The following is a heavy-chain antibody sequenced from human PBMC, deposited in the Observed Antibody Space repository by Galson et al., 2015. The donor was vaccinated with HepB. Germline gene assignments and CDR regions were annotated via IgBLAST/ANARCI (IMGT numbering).Heavy chain of an antibody. J-gene: IGHJ6*02. V-gene: IGHV1-69*10. Sequence: SVKVSCKASGVTFRSYSIIWVRQAPGRGLEWMGGIIPVFGVPTYAQKFQDRVTITADKSTSTAYMELSSLRSEDTAVYYCARVKLKEYSYVYGMDVWGQGTTVTVSS. D-gene: IGHD5-18*01. CDR3: ARVKLKEYSYVYGMDV. CDR1: GVTFRSYS. CDR2: IIPVFGVP.